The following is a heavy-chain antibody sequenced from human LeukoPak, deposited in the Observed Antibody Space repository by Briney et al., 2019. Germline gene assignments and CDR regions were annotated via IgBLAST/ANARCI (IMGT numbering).Heavy chain of an antibody. V-gene: IGHV1-58*02. D-gene: IGHD3-10*01. Sequence: GTSVKVSGKASGVTFTSSAMQCGRQARGQRLEWIGWIVVGSGNTNYAQKFQERVTITRDMSTSTAYMELSSLRSEDTAVYYCAAGRFGELFGFDYWGQGTLVTVSS. CDR2: IVVGSGNT. CDR1: GVTFTSSA. J-gene: IGHJ4*02. CDR3: AAGRFGELFGFDY.